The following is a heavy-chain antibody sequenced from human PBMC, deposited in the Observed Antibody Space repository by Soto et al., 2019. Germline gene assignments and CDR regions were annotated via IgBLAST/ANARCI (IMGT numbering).Heavy chain of an antibody. CDR3: ARVLTTPRGALELLRQRPYYYYGMDV. CDR1: GFTFSSYA. D-gene: IGHD1-7*01. CDR2: ISYDGSNK. V-gene: IGHV3-30-3*01. J-gene: IGHJ6*02. Sequence: GGSLRLSCAASGFTFSSYAMHWVRQAPGKGLEWVAVISYDGSNKYYADSVKGRFTISRDNSKNTLYLQMNSLRAEDTAVYYCARVLTTPRGALELLRQRPYYYYGMDVWGQGTTVTVSS.